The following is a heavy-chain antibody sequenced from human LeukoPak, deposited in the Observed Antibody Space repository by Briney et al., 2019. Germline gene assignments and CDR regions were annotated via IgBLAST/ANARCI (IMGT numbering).Heavy chain of an antibody. CDR1: GFTFSSYW. J-gene: IGHJ6*02. Sequence: PGGSLRLSCAASGFTFSSYWMTWVRQAPGKGLEWVANINQDESDKYYADSVKGRFTISRDNAKNSLYVHMNSLRVEDTAVYYCARGHYGMDVWGQGTTVTVSS. CDR2: INQDESDK. CDR3: ARGHYGMDV. V-gene: IGHV3-7*01.